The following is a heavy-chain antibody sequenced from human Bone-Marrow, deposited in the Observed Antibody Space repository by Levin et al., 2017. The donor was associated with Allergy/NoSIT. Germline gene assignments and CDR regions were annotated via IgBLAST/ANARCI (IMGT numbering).Heavy chain of an antibody. V-gene: IGHV4-30-2*01. D-gene: IGHD6-25*01. CDR2: IYHRGST. J-gene: IGHJ6*03. CDR3: ARAKWSLSGTEATPSYCLDV. Sequence: SETLSLTCVVSGGSMSSGGYSWSWIRQPPGTGLEWIGYIYHRGSTYYNPSLKSRVTMSVDRSKNHFSLNLDSVTAADTAVYYCARAKWSLSGTEATPSYCLDVWGKGTTVTVSS. CDR1: GGSMSSGGYS.